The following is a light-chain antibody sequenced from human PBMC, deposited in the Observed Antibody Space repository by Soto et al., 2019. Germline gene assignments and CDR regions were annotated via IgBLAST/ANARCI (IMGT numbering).Light chain of an antibody. CDR3: QQRSNWPLT. CDR2: DAS. CDR1: QSVSSY. Sequence: ERVMTQSPATLSVSPGERATLSCRASQSVSSYLAWYQQKPGQAPRLLIYDASNRATGIPARFSGSGSGTDFTLTISSLEPEDFAVYYCQQRSNWPLTFGQGTRLEIK. J-gene: IGKJ5*01. V-gene: IGKV3-11*01.